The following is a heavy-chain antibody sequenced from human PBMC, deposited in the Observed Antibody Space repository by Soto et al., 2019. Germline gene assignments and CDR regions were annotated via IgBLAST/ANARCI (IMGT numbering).Heavy chain of an antibody. CDR3: ARLGGWYRNWFDP. J-gene: IGHJ5*02. CDR2: IYPGDSDT. D-gene: IGHD6-19*01. CDR1: GYSFTSYW. V-gene: IGHV5-51*01. Sequence: PGESQKISYKGSGYSFTSYWVGWVRQMPGKGLEWMGIIYPGDSDTRYSPSFQGQVTISADKSISTAYLQWSSLKASDTAMYYCARLGGWYRNWFDPWGQGTLVTVSS.